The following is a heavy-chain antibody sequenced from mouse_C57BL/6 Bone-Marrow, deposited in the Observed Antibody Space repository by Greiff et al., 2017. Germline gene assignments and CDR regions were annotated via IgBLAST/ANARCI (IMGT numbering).Heavy chain of an antibody. CDR2: IHPNSGST. CDR3: ARWGDFTGGY. Sequence: QVQLQQPGAELVKPGASVKLSCKASGYTFTSYWMHWVKQRPGQGLEWIGMIHPNSGSTNYNEKFKSKATLTVDKSSSTAYMQLSSLTSEDSAGDYCARWGDFTGGYWGQGTTLTVSS. CDR1: GYTFTSYW. J-gene: IGHJ2*01. V-gene: IGHV1-64*01.